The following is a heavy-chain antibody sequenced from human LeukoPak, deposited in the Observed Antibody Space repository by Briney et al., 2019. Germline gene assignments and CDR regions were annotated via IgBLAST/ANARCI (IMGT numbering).Heavy chain of an antibody. J-gene: IGHJ4*02. V-gene: IGHV1-18*01. CDR3: ARGRLGVSGYKDYLDY. D-gene: IGHD5-12*01. CDR2: INTYNGET. Sequence: GSAKVSCSSSGYILTNYGIYWVRQAPGQGLEWMGWINTYNGETGYAQNFQGRVTMTTDTSTSTAYMDLRSLTSDDTAVYYCARGRLGVSGYKDYLDYWGQGTLVTVSS. CDR1: GYILTNYG.